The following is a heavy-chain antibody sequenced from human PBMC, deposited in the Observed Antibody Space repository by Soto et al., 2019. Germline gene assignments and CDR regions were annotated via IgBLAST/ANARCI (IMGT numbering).Heavy chain of an antibody. CDR2: ISYDGSNK. Sequence: QVQLVESGGGVVQPGRSLRLSCAASGFTFSSYAMHWVRQAPGKGLEWVAVISYDGSNKYYADSVKGRFTISRDNSKNTLYLQMNSLRGEDTAVYYCAREGYCSAGSCRNYYYYGVDVWGKGTRVTVSS. D-gene: IGHD2-15*01. CDR3: AREGYCSAGSCRNYYYYGVDV. CDR1: GFTFSSYA. V-gene: IGHV3-30-3*01. J-gene: IGHJ6*04.